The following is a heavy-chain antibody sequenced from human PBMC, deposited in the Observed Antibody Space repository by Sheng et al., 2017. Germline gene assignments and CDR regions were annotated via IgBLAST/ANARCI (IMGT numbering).Heavy chain of an antibody. J-gene: IGHJ5*02. CDR2: IYTSGST. Sequence: QVQLQESGPGLVKPSETLSLTCNVSGGSISSYYWSWIRQPAGKGLEWIGRIYTSGSTNYNPSLKSRVTMSVDTSKNQFSLKLSSVTAADTAVYYCARDRLEWLFPSWFDPWGQGTLVTVSS. CDR3: ARDRLEWLFPSWFDP. V-gene: IGHV4-4*07. CDR1: GGSISSYY. D-gene: IGHD3-3*01.